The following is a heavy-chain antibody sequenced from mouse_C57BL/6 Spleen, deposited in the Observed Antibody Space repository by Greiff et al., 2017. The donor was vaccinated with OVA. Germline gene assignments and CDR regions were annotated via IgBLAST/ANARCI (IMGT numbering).Heavy chain of an antibody. CDR1: GYAFSSYW. CDR2: IYPGDGDT. CDR3: ARYDAPYWYFDV. V-gene: IGHV1-80*01. J-gene: IGHJ1*03. D-gene: IGHD2-12*01. Sequence: QVQLKESGAELVKPGASVKISCKASGYAFSSYWMNWVKQRPGKGLEWIGQIYPGDGDTNYNGKFKGKATLTADKSSSTAYMQLSSLTSEDSAVYFCARYDAPYWYFDVWGTGTTVTVSS.